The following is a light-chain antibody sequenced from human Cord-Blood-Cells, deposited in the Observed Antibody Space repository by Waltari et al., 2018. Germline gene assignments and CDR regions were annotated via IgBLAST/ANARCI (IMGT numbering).Light chain of an antibody. CDR1: QSVSSN. V-gene: IGKV3-15*01. Sequence: EIVMTQSPATLSVSPGERATHSCRASQSVSSNLAWYQQKPGQAPRLLIYGASTRATGIPARFGGSGSGTEFTLTISSLQSEDFAVYYCQQYNNWPLWTFGQGTKVEIK. CDR3: QQYNNWPLWT. J-gene: IGKJ1*01. CDR2: GAS.